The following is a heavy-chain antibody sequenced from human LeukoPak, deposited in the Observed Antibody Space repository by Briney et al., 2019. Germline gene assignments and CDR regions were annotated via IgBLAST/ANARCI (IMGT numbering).Heavy chain of an antibody. CDR1: GGTFSSYA. CDR2: INPNSGGT. J-gene: IGHJ1*01. V-gene: IGHV1-2*02. Sequence: GSSVKVSCKASGGTFSSYAISWVRQAPGQGLEWMGWINPNSGGTNYAQKFQGRVTMTRDTSISTAYMELSRLRSDDTAVYYCASQQQLVEYFHHWGQGTLVTVSS. CDR3: ASQQQLVEYFHH. D-gene: IGHD6-13*01.